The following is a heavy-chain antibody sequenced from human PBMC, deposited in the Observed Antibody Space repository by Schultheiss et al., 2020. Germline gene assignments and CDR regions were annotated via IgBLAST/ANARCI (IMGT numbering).Heavy chain of an antibody. V-gene: IGHV4-31*03. CDR3: ARVSGGYAAEFDY. J-gene: IGHJ4*02. CDR2: IYYSGST. Sequence: TLSLTCTVSGGSISSYYWSWIRQHPGKGLEWIGYIYYSGSTYYNPSLKSRVTISVDTSKNQFSLRLSSVTAADTAVYYCARVSGGYAAEFDYWGQGTLVTVAS. D-gene: IGHD5-12*01. CDR1: GGSISSYY.